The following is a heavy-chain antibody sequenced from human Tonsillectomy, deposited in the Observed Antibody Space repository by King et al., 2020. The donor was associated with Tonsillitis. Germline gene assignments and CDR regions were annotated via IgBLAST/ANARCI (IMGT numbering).Heavy chain of an antibody. CDR1: GFSFSDYG. D-gene: IGHD2-2*01. V-gene: IGHV3-33*01. Sequence: VQLVESGGGVVQPGRSLRLSCAASGFSFSDYGVHWVRQAPGKGLEWVAVMSYDGNKKYYTDSVKGRFTISRDNSKNTLYLQMNSLRGEDTAIYYCARDRGIDLVLPWFDPWGQGTVLIVSS. J-gene: IGHJ5*02. CDR2: MSYDGNKK. CDR3: ARDRGIDLVLPWFDP.